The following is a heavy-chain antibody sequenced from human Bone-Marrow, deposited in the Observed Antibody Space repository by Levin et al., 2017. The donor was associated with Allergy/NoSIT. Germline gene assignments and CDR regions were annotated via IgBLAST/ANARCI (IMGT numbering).Heavy chain of an antibody. CDR1: GGTFSSYA. CDR3: ARAKLGSSYDYYYHYMDV. CDR2: IIPIFGTA. V-gene: IGHV1-69*01. J-gene: IGHJ6*03. Sequence: KISCKASGGTFSSYAISWVRQAPGQGLEWMGGIIPIFGTANYAQKFQGRVTITADESTSTAYMELSSLRSEDTAVYYCARAKLGSSYDYYYHYMDVWGKGTTVTVSS. D-gene: IGHD6-6*01.